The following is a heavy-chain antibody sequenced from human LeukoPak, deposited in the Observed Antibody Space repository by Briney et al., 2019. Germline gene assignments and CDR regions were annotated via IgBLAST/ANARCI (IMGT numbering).Heavy chain of an antibody. Sequence: GGSLRLSCAASGFTFSSYAMSWVRQAPGKGLGWVSAISGSGGSTYYADSVKGRFTISRDNSKNTLYLQMNSLRAEDTAVYYCAKVSSSGWPWTLFDYWGQGTLVTVSS. CDR2: ISGSGGST. J-gene: IGHJ4*02. CDR1: GFTFSSYA. D-gene: IGHD6-19*01. CDR3: AKVSSSGWPWTLFDY. V-gene: IGHV3-23*01.